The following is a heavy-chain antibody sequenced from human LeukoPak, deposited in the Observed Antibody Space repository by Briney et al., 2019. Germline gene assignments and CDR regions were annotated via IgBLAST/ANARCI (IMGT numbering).Heavy chain of an antibody. CDR1: GFSFRSYA. CDR3: VTGGYCTSTNCYTILEY. V-gene: IGHV3-64D*06. Sequence: GGSLRLSCSASGFSFRSYAMHWVRQAPGKGLEYVSRISSDGGTTYYTDSVKGRFTISRDNSKNRLYLQMSGLRLEDTAVYYCVTGGYCTSTNCYTILEYWGQGTLVTVSS. J-gene: IGHJ4*02. CDR2: ISSDGGTT. D-gene: IGHD2-2*02.